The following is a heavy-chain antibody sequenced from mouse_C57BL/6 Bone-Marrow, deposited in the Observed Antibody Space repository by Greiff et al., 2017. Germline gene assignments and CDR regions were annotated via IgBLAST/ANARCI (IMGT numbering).Heavy chain of an antibody. J-gene: IGHJ2*01. Sequence: VQLQQSGAELVRPGASVKLSCTASGFNIKDYYMHWVKQRPEQGLEWIGRIDPADGDTEYAPKFQGKATMTADTSSNTAYLQLSSLTSEDTAVYYCTTPLLGPYFDYWGQGTTLTVSS. CDR1: GFNIKDYY. V-gene: IGHV14-1*01. CDR2: IDPADGDT. D-gene: IGHD4-1*01. CDR3: TTPLLGPYFDY.